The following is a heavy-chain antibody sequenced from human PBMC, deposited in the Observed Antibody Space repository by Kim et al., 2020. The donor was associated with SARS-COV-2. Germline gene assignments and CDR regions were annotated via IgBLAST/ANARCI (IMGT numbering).Heavy chain of an antibody. Sequence: GGSLRLSCAASGFTFSSYAMHWVRQAPGKGLEWVAVISYDGSNKYYADSVKGRFTISRDNSKNTLYLQMNSLRAEDTAVYYCAGEFDYYGSGSYYPSGG. CDR2: ISYDGSNK. CDR1: GFTFSSYA. D-gene: IGHD3-10*01. CDR3: AGEFDYYGSGSYYPS. V-gene: IGHV3-30*04. J-gene: IGHJ5*01.